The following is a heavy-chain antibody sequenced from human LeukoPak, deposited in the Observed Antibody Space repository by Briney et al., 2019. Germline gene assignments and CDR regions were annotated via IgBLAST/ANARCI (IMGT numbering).Heavy chain of an antibody. CDR2: INPNSGGT. CDR3: TRYSSSWSAFDY. CDR1: GYTFTSYG. Sequence: GASVKVSCKASGYTFTSYGISWVRQAPGQGLEWMGWINPNSGGTNYAQKFQGRVTMTRDTSISTAYMELSRLRSDDTAVYYCTRYSSSWSAFDYWGQGTLVTVSS. D-gene: IGHD6-13*01. V-gene: IGHV1-2*02. J-gene: IGHJ4*02.